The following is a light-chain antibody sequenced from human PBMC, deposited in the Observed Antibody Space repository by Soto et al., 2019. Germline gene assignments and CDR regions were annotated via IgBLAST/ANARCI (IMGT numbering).Light chain of an antibody. J-gene: IGKJ1*01. V-gene: IGKV1-39*01. CDR2: AAS. CDR3: QQSYTTPWT. Sequence: DIQLTQSPSSLSASVGDRVTITCRATQNINNYLIWFQHRTGKAPKLLIYAASSLQSGVPSRFSGTGSGTDFTLTISSLQPEDFATYSCQQSYTTPWTFGQGTKVEI. CDR1: QNINNY.